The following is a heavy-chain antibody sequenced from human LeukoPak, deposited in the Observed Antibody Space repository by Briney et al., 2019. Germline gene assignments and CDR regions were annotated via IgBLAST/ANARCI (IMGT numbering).Heavy chain of an antibody. CDR2: ISSSSSPI. CDR1: GFTFSSYN. J-gene: IGHJ4*02. CDR3: ARGTFRVDY. D-gene: IGHD3-16*01. Sequence: GGSLRLSCAASGFTFSSYNMNWVRQAPGKGLEWVSYISSSSSPIYYADSVKGRFTISRDNAKNSLYLQMNSLRAEDTAVYYCARGTFRVDYWGQGTLVTVSS. V-gene: IGHV3-48*01.